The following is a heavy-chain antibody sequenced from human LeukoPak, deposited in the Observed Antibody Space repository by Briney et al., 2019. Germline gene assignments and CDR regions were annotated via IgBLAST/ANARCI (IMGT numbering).Heavy chain of an antibody. CDR1: GFTFSSYA. CDR2: ISYDGSNK. V-gene: IGHV3-30*04. J-gene: IGHJ3*02. Sequence: GGSLRLSCAASGFTFSSYAMHWVRQAPGKGLEWVAVISYDGSNKSYADSVKGRFTISRDNSKNTLYLQMNSLRAEDTAVYYCARSYGFGVDAFHIWGQGTMVTVSS. D-gene: IGHD5-18*01. CDR3: ARSYGFGVDAFHI.